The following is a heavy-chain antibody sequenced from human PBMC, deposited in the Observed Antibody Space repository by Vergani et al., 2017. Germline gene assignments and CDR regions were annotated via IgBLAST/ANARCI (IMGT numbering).Heavy chain of an antibody. Sequence: QVQLVESGGGVVQPGGSLRLSCGASGFTFSNYGMHWVRRAPGKGLEWVTFIRYDGSNTYYADSVKGRFTISRDNSKSIAYLQMSSLKAEVTAVYYCTRDRLDDSYAYFDYWGQGTLVTVSP. CDR2: IRYDGSNT. CDR1: GFTFSNYG. V-gene: IGHV3-30*02. D-gene: IGHD3-16*01. CDR3: TRDRLDDSYAYFDY. J-gene: IGHJ4*02.